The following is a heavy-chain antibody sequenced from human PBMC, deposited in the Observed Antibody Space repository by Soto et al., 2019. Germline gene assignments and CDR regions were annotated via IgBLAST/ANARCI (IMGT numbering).Heavy chain of an antibody. CDR3: AGLTWGGPGFGELWARGPYYYYCMDV. J-gene: IGHJ6*03. CDR1: GGSFSGYY. CDR2: INHSGST. D-gene: IGHD3-10*01. Sequence: PSETLSLTCAVYGGSFSGYYWSWIRQPPGKGLEWIGEINHSGSTNYSPSLKSRVTISVDTSKNQFSLKLSSVTAADTAVYYCAGLTWGGPGFGELWARGPYYYYCMDVWGKGTTVTVSS. V-gene: IGHV4-34*01.